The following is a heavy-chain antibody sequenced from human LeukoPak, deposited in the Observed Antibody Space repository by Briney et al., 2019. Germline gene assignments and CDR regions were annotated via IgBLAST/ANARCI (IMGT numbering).Heavy chain of an antibody. CDR3: ARDQEAYCSSTSCYEYYYYMDV. V-gene: IGHV4-61*02. D-gene: IGHD2-2*01. CDR1: GGSISSGSYY. Sequence: PSETLSLTCTVSGGSISSGSYYWSWIRQPAGKGLEWIGRIYTSGSTNYNPPLKSRVTISVDTSKNQFSLKLSSVTAADTAVYYCARDQEAYCSSTSCYEYYYYMDVWGKGTTVTISS. J-gene: IGHJ6*03. CDR2: IYTSGST.